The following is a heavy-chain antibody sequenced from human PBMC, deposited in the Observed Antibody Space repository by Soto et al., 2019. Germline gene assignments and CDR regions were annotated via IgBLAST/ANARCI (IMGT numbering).Heavy chain of an antibody. CDR3: ARTYYGSGSYYDDY. CDR1: GGSISSGGYY. D-gene: IGHD3-10*01. V-gene: IGHV4-31*03. J-gene: IGHJ4*02. Sequence: SETLSLTCTVSGGSISSGGYYWSWIRQHPGKGLEWIGYIYYSGSTYYNPSLKSRVTISVDTSKNQFSLKLSSVTAADTAVYYCARTYYGSGSYYDDYWGQGTLVTVSS. CDR2: IYYSGST.